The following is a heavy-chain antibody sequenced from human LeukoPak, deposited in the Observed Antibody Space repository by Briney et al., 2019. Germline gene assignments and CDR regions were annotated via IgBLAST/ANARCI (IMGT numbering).Heavy chain of an antibody. J-gene: IGHJ6*02. CDR3: AKYFLIVVVVAASGMDV. D-gene: IGHD2-15*01. Sequence: GSLSLSCAASGFTFSSYAMHWVRQAPGKGLEWVAVISYDGSNKYYADSVKGRFTISRDNSKNTLYLQMNGLRAEDTAVYYCAKYFLIVVVVAASGMDVWGQGTTVTVSS. CDR1: GFTFSSYA. V-gene: IGHV3-30-3*02. CDR2: ISYDGSNK.